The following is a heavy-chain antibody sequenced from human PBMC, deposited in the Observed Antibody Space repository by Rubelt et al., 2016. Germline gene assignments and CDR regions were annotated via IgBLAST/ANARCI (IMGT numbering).Heavy chain of an antibody. V-gene: IGHV3-30*04. CDR2: ISYDGSNK. CDR3: HSGGSPVGFDY. CDR1: GFTFSSYA. D-gene: IGHD2-15*01. J-gene: IGHJ4*02. Sequence: VQLVESGGGLVKPGGSLRLSCAASGFTFSSYAMHWVRQAPGKGLEWVAVISYDGSNKYYADSVKGRFTISRDNSKNTLYLQMNSLRAEDTAVYYCHSGGSPVGFDYWGQGTLVTVSS.